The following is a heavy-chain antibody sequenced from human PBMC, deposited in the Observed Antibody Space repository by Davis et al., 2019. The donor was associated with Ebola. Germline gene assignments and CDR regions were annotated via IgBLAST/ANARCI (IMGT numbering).Heavy chain of an antibody. CDR1: GFTFDDYA. J-gene: IGHJ4*02. Sequence: SLKISCAASGFTFDDYAMHWVRQAPGKGLEWVSRISWDGGSIGYADSVKGRFTISRDNAKNSLYLEMNSLRAEDTALYYCAKDYFLFAAAGGTGLFNYWGQGTLVTVSS. V-gene: IGHV3-9*01. CDR3: AKDYFLFAAAGGTGLFNY. CDR2: ISWDGGSI. D-gene: IGHD6-13*01.